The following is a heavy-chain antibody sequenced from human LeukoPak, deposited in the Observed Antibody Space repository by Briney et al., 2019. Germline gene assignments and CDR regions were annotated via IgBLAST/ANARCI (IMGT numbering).Heavy chain of an antibody. CDR2: IDPSDLYT. CDR1: GYSFSTYR. Sequence: KFGESLKISCKGSGYSFSTYRISWVRQMPGKGLEWMGKIDPSDLYTDYSPSFQGHVTISADTSISTAFLEWSSLKTSNTAIYYCASSIAAAGIGQNTFDIWGQGTVVAVSS. D-gene: IGHD6-13*01. CDR3: ASSIAAAGIGQNTFDI. J-gene: IGHJ3*02. V-gene: IGHV5-10-1*01.